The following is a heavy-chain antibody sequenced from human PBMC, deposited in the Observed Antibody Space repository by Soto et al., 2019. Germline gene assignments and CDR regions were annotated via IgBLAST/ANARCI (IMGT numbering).Heavy chain of an antibody. J-gene: IGHJ5*02. V-gene: IGHV1-69*13. CDR1: GGTFSSYA. Sequence: SVKVSCKASGGTFSSYAISWVRQAPGQGLEWMGGIIPIFGTANYAQKFQGRVTITADESTSTAYMELSSLRSEDTAVYYCARLSSGYYDILTGYYPSRVWFDPWGQGTLVTVSS. CDR2: IIPIFGTA. CDR3: ARLSSGYYDILTGYYPSRVWFDP. D-gene: IGHD3-9*01.